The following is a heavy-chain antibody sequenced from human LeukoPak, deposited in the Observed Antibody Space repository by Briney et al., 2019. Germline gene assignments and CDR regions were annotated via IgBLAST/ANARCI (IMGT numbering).Heavy chain of an antibody. CDR3: ARVGDGDAPDY. J-gene: IGHJ4*02. CDR2: TNPSGGST. D-gene: IGHD4-17*01. Sequence: ASVKVSCKASGYTFTSYYMHWVRQAPGQGLEWMGITNPSGGSTSYAQKFQGRVTMTSDTSTSTVYMELSSLRSEDTAVYYCARVGDGDAPDYWGQGTLVTVSS. CDR1: GYTFTSYY. V-gene: IGHV1-46*01.